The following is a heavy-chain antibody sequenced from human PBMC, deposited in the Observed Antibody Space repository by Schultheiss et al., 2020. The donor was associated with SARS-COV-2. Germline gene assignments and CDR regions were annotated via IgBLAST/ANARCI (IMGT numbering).Heavy chain of an antibody. CDR2: ISSSSSTI. Sequence: GGSLRLSCAASGFTFSSYSMNWVRQAPGKGLEWVSYISSSSSTIYYADSVKGRFTISRDNSKNTLYLQMNSLRAEDTAVYYCARVPYQLGADYWGQGTLVTVSS. J-gene: IGHJ4*02. CDR3: ARVPYQLGADY. V-gene: IGHV3-48*01. CDR1: GFTFSSYS. D-gene: IGHD2-2*01.